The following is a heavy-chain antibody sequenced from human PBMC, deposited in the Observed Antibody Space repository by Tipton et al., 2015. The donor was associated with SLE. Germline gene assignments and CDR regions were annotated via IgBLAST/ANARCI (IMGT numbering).Heavy chain of an antibody. V-gene: IGHV4-4*07. Sequence: TLSLTCTVSGGSISSYYWSWIRQPAGGGLVWIGRIYTNENTNYNPALKSRVTMSVDTSKNHFSLKLSSVTAADTAVYYCARHHTVSKYYYYMDVWGRGTTVTVSS. CDR1: GGSISSYY. J-gene: IGHJ6*03. D-gene: IGHD4-17*01. CDR2: IYTNENT. CDR3: ARHHTVSKYYYYMDV.